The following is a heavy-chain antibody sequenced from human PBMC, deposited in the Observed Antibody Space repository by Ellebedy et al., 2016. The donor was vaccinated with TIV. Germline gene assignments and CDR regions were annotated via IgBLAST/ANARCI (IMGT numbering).Heavy chain of an antibody. Sequence: PGGSLRLSCKVSGYSFTTSWIGWVRQMPGKGLEWMGNMYPGDSNIVYSQSFQGQVTISADKSISTAYLQWSSLKASDTAVYFCARWFGEGGAFDIWGQGTMVTVSS. CDR2: MYPGDSNI. V-gene: IGHV5-51*01. CDR1: GYSFTTSW. CDR3: ARWFGEGGAFDI. J-gene: IGHJ3*02. D-gene: IGHD3-10*01.